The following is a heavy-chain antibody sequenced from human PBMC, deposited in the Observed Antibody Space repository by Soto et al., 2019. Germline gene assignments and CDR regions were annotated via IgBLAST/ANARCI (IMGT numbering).Heavy chain of an antibody. CDR1: GFTFSSYG. CDR2: ISYDGSNK. D-gene: IGHD6-19*01. CDR3: AKDYGRGWTMGDF. V-gene: IGHV3-30*18. Sequence: QVQLVESGGGVVQPGRSLRLSCAASGFTFSSYGMHWVRQAPGKGLEWLAVISYDGSNKYYADSVKGRFTISRDNSKNSLYLQVNSVRAEDTAMYYCAKDYGRGWTMGDFWGQGTLVTVSS. J-gene: IGHJ4*02.